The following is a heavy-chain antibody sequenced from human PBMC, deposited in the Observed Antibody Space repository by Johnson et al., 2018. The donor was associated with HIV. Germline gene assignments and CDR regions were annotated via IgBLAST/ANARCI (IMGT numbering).Heavy chain of an antibody. CDR2: IQYDGSNK. J-gene: IGHJ3*02. Sequence: VQLVESGGGVVQPGGSLRLSCAASGFTFSSYGMHWVRQAPGKGLEWVAFIQYDGSNKYYADSLKGRFTISRDNSKNTVYLQMNSLSPEDTAVYYCAKDGGGYGGAFDIWGQGTMVTVSS. CDR1: GFTFSSYG. CDR3: AKDGGGYGGAFDI. D-gene: IGHD2-15*01. V-gene: IGHV3-30*02.